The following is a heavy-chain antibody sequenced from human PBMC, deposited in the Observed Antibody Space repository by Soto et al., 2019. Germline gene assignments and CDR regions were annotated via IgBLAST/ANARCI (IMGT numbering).Heavy chain of an antibody. Sequence: PSETLSLTCTVSGGSISSYYWSWIRQPPGKGLEWIGYIYYSGSTNYNRSLKSRVTISVDTSKNQFSLKLSSVTAADTAVYYCASSDDSSSWEFSTFDYWGQGTLVTVSS. CDR3: ASSDDSSSWEFSTFDY. CDR2: IYYSGST. V-gene: IGHV4-59*01. D-gene: IGHD6-13*01. CDR1: GGSISSYY. J-gene: IGHJ4*02.